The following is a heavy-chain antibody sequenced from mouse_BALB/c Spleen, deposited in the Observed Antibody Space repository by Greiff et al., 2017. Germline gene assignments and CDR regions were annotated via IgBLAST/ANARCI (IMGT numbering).Heavy chain of an antibody. D-gene: IGHD2-14*01. J-gene: IGHJ2*01. Sequence: EVKLVESGGGLVQPGGSRKLSCAASGFTFSSFGMHWVRQAPEKGLEWVAYISSGSSTIYYADTVKGRFTISRDNPKNTLFLQMTSLRSEDTAMYYCARDRYDDGGYFDYWGQGTTLTVSS. CDR2: ISSGSSTI. V-gene: IGHV5-17*02. CDR3: ARDRYDDGGYFDY. CDR1: GFTFSSFG.